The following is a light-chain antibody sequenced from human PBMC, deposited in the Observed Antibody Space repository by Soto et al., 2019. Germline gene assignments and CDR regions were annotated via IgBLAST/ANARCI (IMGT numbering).Light chain of an antibody. J-gene: IGKJ4*01. CDR1: QSVYSN. V-gene: IGKV3-15*01. CDR2: ESS. Sequence: EIVMTQSPATLSLSPGERATLSCRASQSVYSNLAWYQQKPGQTPRLLIYESSTRPTGIPARFSGGGSGTEFTLTISSLQSEDFADYFCQQYQSWPLTFGGGTKVEIK. CDR3: QQYQSWPLT.